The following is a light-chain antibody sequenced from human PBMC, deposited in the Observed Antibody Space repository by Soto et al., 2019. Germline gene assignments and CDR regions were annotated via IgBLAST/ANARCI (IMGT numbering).Light chain of an antibody. J-gene: IGLJ1*01. Sequence: QSVLTQPASVSGSPGQSITISCTGTSSDIGGYILVSWYQQEPGKAPKLIIYEVTRRPSGVPDRIFGSKYDTTASLTVSGLQAEDEADYYCSSFAGTNSFVFGTGTKVTVL. V-gene: IGLV2-8*01. CDR1: SSDIGGYIL. CDR3: SSFAGTNSFV. CDR2: EVT.